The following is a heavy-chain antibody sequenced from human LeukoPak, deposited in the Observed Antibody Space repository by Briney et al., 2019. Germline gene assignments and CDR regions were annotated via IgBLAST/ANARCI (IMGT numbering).Heavy chain of an antibody. V-gene: IGHV3-23*01. CDR2: IGVSGGST. D-gene: IGHD2-2*02. CDR3: AKGDQPLLYGGAFDH. Sequence: PGGSLRLSCASSGFTFSRYVLTWVRQAPGKVLEWVSAIGVSGGSTFYADSVKGRFTISRDNSKNTLYLLMNSLRAEDTAVYYCAKGDQPLLYGGAFDHWGQGTLVTVSS. CDR1: GFTFSRYV. J-gene: IGHJ4*02.